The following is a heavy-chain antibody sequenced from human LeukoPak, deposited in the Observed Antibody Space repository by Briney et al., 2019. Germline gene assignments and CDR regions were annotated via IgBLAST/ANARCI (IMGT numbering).Heavy chain of an antibody. D-gene: IGHD6-19*01. V-gene: IGHV3-64*01. CDR1: GFTFSSYA. Sequence: GGSLRLSCAASGFTFSSYAMHWVRQAPGKGLEYVSAISSNGGSTYYANSVKGRFTISRDNSKNTLYLQMNSLRAEDTAVYYCAKAASSGWELDYWGQGTLVTVSS. CDR2: ISSNGGST. CDR3: AKAASSGWELDY. J-gene: IGHJ4*02.